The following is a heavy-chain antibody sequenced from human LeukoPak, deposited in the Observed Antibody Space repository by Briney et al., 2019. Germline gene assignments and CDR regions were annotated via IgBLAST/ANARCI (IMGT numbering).Heavy chain of an antibody. V-gene: IGHV1-69*05. CDR2: IIPIFGIP. Sequence: SVKVSCKASGGTFSSYAVNWVRQAPGQGLEWMGGIIPIFGIPNYAQNFQGRVTITTDESTTTAYLELSSLRSEDTAVYYCATKLRYLEWGRGDAFDIWGQGTMVTVS. J-gene: IGHJ3*02. CDR1: GGTFSSYA. CDR3: ATKLRYLEWGRGDAFDI. D-gene: IGHD3-3*01.